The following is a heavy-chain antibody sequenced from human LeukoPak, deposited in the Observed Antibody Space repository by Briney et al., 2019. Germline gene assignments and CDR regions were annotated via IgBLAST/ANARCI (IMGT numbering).Heavy chain of an antibody. D-gene: IGHD2-2*01. Sequence: PSETPSLTCTVSGGSISSGSYYWSWIRQPAGKGLEWIGRIYTSGSTNYNPSLKSRVTISVDTSKNQFSLKLSSVTAADTAVYYCARGEVVPAASYGMDVWGQGTTVTVSS. CDR2: IYTSGST. V-gene: IGHV4-61*02. J-gene: IGHJ6*02. CDR1: GGSISSGSYY. CDR3: ARGEVVPAASYGMDV.